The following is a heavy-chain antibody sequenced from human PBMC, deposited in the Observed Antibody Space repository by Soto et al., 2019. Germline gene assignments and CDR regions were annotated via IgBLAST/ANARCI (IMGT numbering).Heavy chain of an antibody. CDR3: ARLLYDRSGYYYFDL. V-gene: IGHV4-39*01. CDR2: MYYSGSP. J-gene: IGHJ4*02. Sequence: SETLSLTCTVSGGSISGRNYYWGWIRQPPGKGLEWIGSMYYSGSPYHNPSLKSRVTISVDTSKNQFSLKLTSVTAADTAIYYCARLLYDRSGYYYFDLWGQGIPVTVSS. D-gene: IGHD3-22*01. CDR1: GGSISGRNYY.